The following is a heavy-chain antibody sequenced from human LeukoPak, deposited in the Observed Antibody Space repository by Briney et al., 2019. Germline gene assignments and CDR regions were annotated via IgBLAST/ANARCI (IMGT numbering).Heavy chain of an antibody. J-gene: IGHJ4*02. CDR2: INHSGST. V-gene: IGHV4-34*01. CDR1: GGSFSGYY. D-gene: IGHD2-2*01. CDR3: ARGRGEENCSSTSCYLFDY. Sequence: SETLSLTCAVYGGSFSGYYWSWIRQPPGKGLEWIGEINHSGSTNYNPSLKSRVTISVDTSKNQFSLKLGSVTAADTAVYYCARGRGEENCSSTSCYLFDYWGQGTLVTVSS.